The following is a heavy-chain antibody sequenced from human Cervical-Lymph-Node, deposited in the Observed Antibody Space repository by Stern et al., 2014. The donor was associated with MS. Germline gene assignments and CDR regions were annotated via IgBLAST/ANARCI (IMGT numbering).Heavy chain of an antibody. CDR3: ASGAQLGATDFDY. Sequence: QLVQSGTEVKKPGASVKVSCKASGYAFSGYYKHWLRQAPGQGLEWMGFSNSHTGETKYAQKFERWLTVTRDTSSSTAYMDLRRLRIDDTAVYFCASGAQLGATDFDYWGQGTLVTVSS. J-gene: IGHJ4*02. V-gene: IGHV1-2*04. D-gene: IGHD1-26*01. CDR1: GYAFSGYY. CDR2: SNSHTGET.